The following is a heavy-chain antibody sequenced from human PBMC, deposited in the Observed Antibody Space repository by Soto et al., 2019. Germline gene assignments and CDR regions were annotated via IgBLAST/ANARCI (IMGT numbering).Heavy chain of an antibody. CDR1: GASMTDHY. Sequence: SETLSLTCTVSGASMTDHYCSWIRQPPGKGLEYIGYIFYTGNTNYNSSFKGRVTMSIDMSRNQISLNLNSVTAADTAVYYCARSGHIFGVVVWGKG. CDR2: IFYTGNT. CDR3: ARSGHIFGVVV. D-gene: IGHD3-3*01. V-gene: IGHV4-59*11. J-gene: IGHJ4*02.